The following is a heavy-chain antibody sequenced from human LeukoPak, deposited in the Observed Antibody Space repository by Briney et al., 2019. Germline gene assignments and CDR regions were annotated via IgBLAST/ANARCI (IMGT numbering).Heavy chain of an antibody. V-gene: IGHV1-2*02. J-gene: IGHJ5*02. CDR3: ARTLSSGWDR. Sequence: ASVKVSCKASGYTFVGFFMHWVRQAPGQGLEWMGWIDPNSGVINYAQKFQDRVTLTRDTSISTAYMELTRLTSDDTALYYCARTLSSGWDRWGQGTLVTVSS. CDR2: IDPNSGVI. D-gene: IGHD6-19*01. CDR1: GYTFVGFF.